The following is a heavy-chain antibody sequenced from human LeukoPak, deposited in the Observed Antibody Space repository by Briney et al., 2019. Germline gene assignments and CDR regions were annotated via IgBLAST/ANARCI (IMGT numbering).Heavy chain of an antibody. V-gene: IGHV3-21*01. CDR3: ARDECSSTSCPTGY. CDR1: GFTFSSYS. D-gene: IGHD2-2*01. Sequence: GGSLRLSCAASGFTFSSYSMNWVRQAPGKGLEWVSSISSSSRYIYYADSVKGRFTISRDNAKNSLYLQMNSLRAEDTAVYYCARDECSSTSCPTGYWGQGTLVTVSS. J-gene: IGHJ4*02. CDR2: ISSSSRYI.